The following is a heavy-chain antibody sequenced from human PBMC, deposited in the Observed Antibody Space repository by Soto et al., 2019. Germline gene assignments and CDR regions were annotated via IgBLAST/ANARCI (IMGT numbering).Heavy chain of an antibody. V-gene: IGHV3-30-3*01. D-gene: IGHD4-4*01. CDR3: ARDYSKAFYYYYGMDV. J-gene: IGHJ6*02. CDR1: GFTFSSYA. Sequence: GGSLRLSCAASGFTFSSYAMHWVRQAPGKGLEWVAVISYDGSNKYYADSVKGRFTISRDNSKNTLYLQMNSLRAEDTAVYYCARDYSKAFYYYYGMDVWGQGTTVTVS. CDR2: ISYDGSNK.